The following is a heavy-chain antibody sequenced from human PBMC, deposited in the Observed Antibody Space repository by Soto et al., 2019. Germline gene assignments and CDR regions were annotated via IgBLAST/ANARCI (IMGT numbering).Heavy chain of an antibody. CDR2: ISYDGTTT. D-gene: IGHD4-17*01. J-gene: IGHJ2*01. Sequence: QVQLVESGGGDVQSGRSLRLSCVASGFLFSGYLMHWVRQAPGKGLEWVTTISYDGTTTYYAESVEGRFTVTRDNSKDSLYLQMSSLRGEDTAVYYCVRDDSGDWYFDVWGRGTLVTVSS. CDR3: VRDDSGDWYFDV. V-gene: IGHV3-33*01. CDR1: GFLFSGYL.